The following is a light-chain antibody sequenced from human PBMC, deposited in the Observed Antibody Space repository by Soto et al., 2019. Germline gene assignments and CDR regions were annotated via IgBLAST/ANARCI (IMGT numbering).Light chain of an antibody. CDR1: QSLLHSNGNIY. J-gene: IGKJ1*01. Sequence: DIVLTQSPLSLPVTPGEPASISCRSSQSLLHSNGNIYLDWYLQKPEQSPPLLIYLCSMRASGVPDRFSGSGSGTDFTLTITRVEAEDVGVYYCMQAIQAPRTFGLGTKVKIK. V-gene: IGKV2-28*01. CDR3: MQAIQAPRT. CDR2: LCS.